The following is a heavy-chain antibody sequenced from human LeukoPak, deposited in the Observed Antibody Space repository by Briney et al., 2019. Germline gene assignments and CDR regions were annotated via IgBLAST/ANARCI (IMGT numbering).Heavy chain of an antibody. CDR3: ARSELLWFGGVNSGFDY. Sequence: SETLSLTCAVYGGSFSGYYWSWIRQPPGKGLEWIGSIYYGGSTHYNPSLKSRVTISVDTSKNQFSLKLSSVTAADTAVYYCARSELLWFGGVNSGFDYWGQGTLVTVSS. D-gene: IGHD3-10*01. J-gene: IGHJ4*02. CDR2: IYYGGST. CDR1: GGSFSGYY. V-gene: IGHV4-34*01.